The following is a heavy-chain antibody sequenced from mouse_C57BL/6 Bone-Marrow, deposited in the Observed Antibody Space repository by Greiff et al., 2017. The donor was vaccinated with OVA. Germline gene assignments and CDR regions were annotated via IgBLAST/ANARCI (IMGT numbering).Heavy chain of an antibody. CDR2: IHPTSGST. CDR3: AILPYGGFAY. Sequence: QVQLQQPGAELVKPGASVKLSCKASGYTFTSYWMHWVKQRPGQGLEWIGMIHPTSGSTNYNEKFKSKATLTVDKSSSTAYMQLSSLTSEDSAVYYCAILPYGGFAYWGQGTLVTVSA. D-gene: IGHD5-5*01. CDR1: GYTFTSYW. J-gene: IGHJ3*01. V-gene: IGHV1-64*01.